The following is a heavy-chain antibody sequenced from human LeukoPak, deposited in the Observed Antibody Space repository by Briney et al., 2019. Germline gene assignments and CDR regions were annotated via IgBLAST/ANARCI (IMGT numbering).Heavy chain of an antibody. J-gene: IGHJ4*02. D-gene: IGHD5-24*01. Sequence: PGGVLRLSCASSGFSISSYIIKWGRPAPGEGQGWGSFISSSSSYIYYADSVKGRFTISRDNAKNSLYLQMNSLRAEDTAVYYCARDRGEMATIPFDYWGQGTPVTVSS. V-gene: IGHV3-21*01. CDR3: ARDRGEMATIPFDY. CDR2: ISSSSSYI. CDR1: GFSISSYI.